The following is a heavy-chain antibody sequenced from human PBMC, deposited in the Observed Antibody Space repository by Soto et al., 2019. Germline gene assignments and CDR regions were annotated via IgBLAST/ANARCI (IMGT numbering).Heavy chain of an antibody. CDR1: GYMFVTYG. V-gene: IGHV1-18*01. J-gene: IGHJ4*02. CDR2: ISAYNGNT. CDR3: ARDLDGSGSYYTDY. Sequence: VASVKVSCKASGYMFVTYGINWVRQAPGQGLEWMGWISAYNGNTKYAQNLQGRVTMTTDASTSTAYMEVRSLRSDDTAVYYCARDLDGSGSYYTDYWGPGTLVTVSS. D-gene: IGHD3-10*01.